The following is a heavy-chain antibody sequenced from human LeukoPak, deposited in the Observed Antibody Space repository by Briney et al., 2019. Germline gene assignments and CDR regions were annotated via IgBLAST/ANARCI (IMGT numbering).Heavy chain of an antibody. CDR3: GRGGDYSRPYYWGMAV. J-gene: IGHJ6*02. V-gene: IGHV1-8*01. CDR2: MNPNSGNT. D-gene: IGHD4-11*01. Sequence: ASVKVSCKASGYTFTSYDINWVRQATGQGLEWMGWMNPNSGNTGYAQKFQGRVTMTRNTSISTAYMELSSLRSEDTAVYYCGRGGDYSRPYYWGMAVGGQGPTVPFSS. CDR1: GYTFTSYD.